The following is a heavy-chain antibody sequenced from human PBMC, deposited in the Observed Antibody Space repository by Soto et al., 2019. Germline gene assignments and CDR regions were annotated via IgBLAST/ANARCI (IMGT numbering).Heavy chain of an antibody. J-gene: IGHJ4*02. Sequence: SETLSLTCSVSGASVSSGGYYWSWIRQHPGKGLEWIGYIYYSGSTYYNPSLKSRVTISVDTSKNQFSLKLSSVTAADTAVYYCASFMVRGVIIRWGQGTLVTVSS. CDR2: IYYSGST. CDR3: ASFMVRGVIIR. D-gene: IGHD3-10*01. CDR1: GASVSSGGYY. V-gene: IGHV4-31*02.